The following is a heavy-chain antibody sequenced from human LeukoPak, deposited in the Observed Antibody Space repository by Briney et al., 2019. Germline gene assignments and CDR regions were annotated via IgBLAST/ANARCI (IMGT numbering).Heavy chain of an antibody. J-gene: IGHJ4*02. D-gene: IGHD4-11*01. V-gene: IGHV4-39*01. CDR2: FYYIGGT. CDR1: RGSISSSSYY. CDR3: ARILTTFDS. Sequence: SETLSLTCTVSRGSISSSSYYWGWIRQPPGKRLEWIGSFYYIGGTYYNPSLEGRVSISADSSKNQFSLKLTSVTAADTALYYCARILTTFDSWGQGTLVSVSS.